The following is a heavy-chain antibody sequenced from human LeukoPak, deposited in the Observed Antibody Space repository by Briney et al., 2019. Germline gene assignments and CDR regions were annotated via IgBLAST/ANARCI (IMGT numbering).Heavy chain of an antibody. J-gene: IGHJ4*02. Sequence: PGGSLRLSCAASGFTFSSYGMHWVRQAPGKGLEWVAFIRYDGSNKYYADSVKGRFTISRDNSKNTLYLQMNSLRAEDTAVYYCAKGGGYCSSTSCPGDYWGQGTLVTVSS. V-gene: IGHV3-30*02. CDR2: IRYDGSNK. CDR1: GFTFSSYG. D-gene: IGHD2-2*03. CDR3: AKGGGYCSSTSCPGDY.